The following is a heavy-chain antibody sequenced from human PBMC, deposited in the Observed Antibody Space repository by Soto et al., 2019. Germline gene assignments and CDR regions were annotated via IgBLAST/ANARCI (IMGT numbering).Heavy chain of an antibody. CDR3: ARGSWDDVSGHYYMDV. V-gene: IGHV6-1*01. Sequence: SQALSLTCAISGDSVSSRIAGWNWIRQTPSRGLEWLGRTYYRSKWYFNYAVSVESRITINPDTSKNQFSLQLSSVTPDDTAVYYCARGSWDDVSGHYYMDVWGKGTTVTVSS. D-gene: IGHD1-1*01. J-gene: IGHJ6*03. CDR1: GDSVSSRIAG. CDR2: TYYRSKWYF.